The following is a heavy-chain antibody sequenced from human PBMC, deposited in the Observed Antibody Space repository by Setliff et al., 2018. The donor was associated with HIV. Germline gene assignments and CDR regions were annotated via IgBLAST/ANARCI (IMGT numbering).Heavy chain of an antibody. J-gene: IGHJ6*03. CDR3: ARTAMVTAIYYYYYYMDV. CDR1: GGSISSDY. V-gene: IGHV4-4*08. Sequence: SETLSLTCTVSGGSISSDYWSWLRQSPGRGLEWIGSISSSGTTNYNASLKSRVTLSVDTSKNQLFLRVNSVTAADTAVYYCARTAMVTAIYYYYYYMDVWGKGTTVTVSS. D-gene: IGHD2-21*02. CDR2: ISSSGTT.